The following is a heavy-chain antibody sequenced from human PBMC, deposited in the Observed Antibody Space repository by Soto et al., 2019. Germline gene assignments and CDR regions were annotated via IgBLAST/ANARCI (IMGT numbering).Heavy chain of an antibody. D-gene: IGHD2-8*01. CDR3: AREVGYGTKGVCQNNWFDP. CDR1: GYTFTSYY. J-gene: IGHJ5*02. CDR2: INPSGGST. V-gene: IGHV1-46*01. Sequence: GASVKVSCKASGYTFTSYYMHWVRQAPGQGLEWMGIINPSGGSTSYAQKFQGRVTMTRDTSTSTVYMELSSLRSEDTAVYYCAREVGYGTKGVCQNNWFDPWGQGTLVTVSS.